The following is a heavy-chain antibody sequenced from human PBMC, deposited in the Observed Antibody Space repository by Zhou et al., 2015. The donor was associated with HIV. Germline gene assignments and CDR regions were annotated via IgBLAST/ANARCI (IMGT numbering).Heavy chain of an antibody. J-gene: IGHJ6*02. V-gene: IGHV3-9*01. D-gene: IGHD3-3*01. CDR2: VSWNSGII. CDR3: VKDIKLRFYGMDV. Sequence: EVQLVESGGRPGQAWGGSLRLSCAASGFSFDDYAMHWVRQAPGKGLEWVSGVSWNSGIIGYADSVKGRFTISRDSAKKSLYLEMNSLRVEDTALYYCVKDIKLRFYGMDVWGQGTTVTVSS. CDR1: GFSFDDYA.